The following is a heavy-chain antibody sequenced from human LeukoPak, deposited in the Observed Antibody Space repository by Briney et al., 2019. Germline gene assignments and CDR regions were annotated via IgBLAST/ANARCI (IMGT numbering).Heavy chain of an antibody. J-gene: IGHJ4*02. CDR1: GYTFSSYY. D-gene: IGHD1-1*01. V-gene: IGHV1-46*01. Sequence: ASVKVPCKASGYTFSSYYIHWVRQAPGQGLEWMGIIDPSGGSTSYAQKFQGRVTMTRDTSTSTVYMELSSLRSEDTALYSCASDNTTTGPFEHWGQGTLVTVSS. CDR2: IDPSGGST. CDR3: ASDNTTTGPFEH.